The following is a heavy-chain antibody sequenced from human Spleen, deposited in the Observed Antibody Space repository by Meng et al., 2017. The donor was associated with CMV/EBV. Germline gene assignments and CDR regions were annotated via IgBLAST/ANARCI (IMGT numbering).Heavy chain of an antibody. CDR2: IYYSGST. CDR1: GCSISSSSYY. CDR3: ARGRDYYDSSGSLDY. Sequence: LQLPEPAPVLVKPSESLSLIATVSGCSISSSSYYWGWIRQPPWKGLEWIGSIYYSGSTYYNPSLKSRVTISVDTSKNQFSLKLSSVTAADTAVYYCARGRDYYDSSGSLDYWGQGTLVTVSS. V-gene: IGHV4-39*07. J-gene: IGHJ4*02. D-gene: IGHD3-22*01.